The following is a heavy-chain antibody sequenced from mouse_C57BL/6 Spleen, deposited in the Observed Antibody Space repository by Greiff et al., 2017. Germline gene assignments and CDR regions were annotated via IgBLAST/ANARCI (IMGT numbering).Heavy chain of an antibody. Sequence: EVMLVESGGGLVKPGGSLKLSCAASGFTFSSYAMSWVRQTPEKRLEWVATISDGGSYTYYPDNVKGRFTISRDNAKNNLYLKMSHLKSEDTAMYYCASLFYDCYPDWYFDVWGTGTTVTVSS. V-gene: IGHV5-4*03. CDR1: GFTFSSYA. CDR3: ASLFYDCYPDWYFDV. J-gene: IGHJ1*03. CDR2: ISDGGSYT. D-gene: IGHD2-3*01.